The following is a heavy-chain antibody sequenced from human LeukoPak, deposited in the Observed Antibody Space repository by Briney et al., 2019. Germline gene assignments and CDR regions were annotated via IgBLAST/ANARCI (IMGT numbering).Heavy chain of an antibody. V-gene: IGHV4-34*01. D-gene: IGHD2-21*02. J-gene: IGHJ4*02. Sequence: SETLSLTCAVYGGSFSGYYWSWIRQPPGKGLEWIGEINHSGSTNYNPSLKSRVTISVDTSKNQFSLKLSSVTAADTAVYYCARHRRRCGGDCYFSFDCWGQGTLVTVSS. CDR2: INHSGST. CDR1: GGSFSGYY. CDR3: ARHRRRCGGDCYFSFDC.